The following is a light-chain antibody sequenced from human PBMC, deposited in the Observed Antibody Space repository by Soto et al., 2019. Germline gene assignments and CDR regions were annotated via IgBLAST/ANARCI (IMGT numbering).Light chain of an antibody. V-gene: IGLV2-14*01. CDR2: EVS. CDR3: SSYTSSITLV. CDR1: SSDVGGYNY. J-gene: IGLJ1*01. Sequence: QSALTQPASVSGSPGQSITISCTGTSSDVGGYNYVSWYQQHPGKAPKLMIYEVSHRPSGVSNRFSGSKSGNTASLTISGLQAEDEADYYCSSYTSSITLVFGTGTKLTVL.